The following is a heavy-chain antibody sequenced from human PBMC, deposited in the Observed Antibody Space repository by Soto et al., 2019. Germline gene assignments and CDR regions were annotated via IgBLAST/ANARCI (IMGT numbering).Heavy chain of an antibody. D-gene: IGHD3-22*01. V-gene: IGHV1-2*04. J-gene: IGHJ4*02. CDR1: GYTFTGYY. CDR3: ARADYYDSSGGLYYFDY. Sequence: ASVKVSCKASGYTFTGYYMHWVRQAPGQGLEWMGWINPNSGGTNYAQKFQGWVTMTRDTSISTAYMELSRLRSDDTAVYYCARADYYDSSGGLYYFDYWGQGTLVTAPQ. CDR2: INPNSGGT.